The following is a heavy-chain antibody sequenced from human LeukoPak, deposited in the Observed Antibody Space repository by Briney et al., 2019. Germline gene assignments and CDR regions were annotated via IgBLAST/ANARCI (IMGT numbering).Heavy chain of an antibody. Sequence: GGSLRLSCAASGFTFSSYSMNWVRQAPGKGLEWVSSISSSSSYIYYADSVEGRFTISRDNAKNSLYLQMNSLRAEDTAVYYCARGPGYGDRRPFDYWGQGTLVTVSS. V-gene: IGHV3-21*01. CDR3: ARGPGYGDRRPFDY. D-gene: IGHD4-17*01. J-gene: IGHJ4*02. CDR1: GFTFSSYS. CDR2: ISSSSSYI.